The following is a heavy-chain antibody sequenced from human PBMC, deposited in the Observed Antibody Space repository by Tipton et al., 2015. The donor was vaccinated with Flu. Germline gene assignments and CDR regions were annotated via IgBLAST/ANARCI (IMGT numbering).Heavy chain of an antibody. Sequence: QLVQSGGGLIQPGGSLRLSCAASGFTVSSNYMSWVRQAPGKGLEWVSVIYSGGSTYYADSVKGRFTISRDNSKNTLHLQMNSLRAEDTAVYYCARDYRGPPYRKLYYYYYGMDVWGQGTTVTVSS. CDR3: ARDYRGPPYRKLYYYYYGMDV. D-gene: IGHD4-11*01. CDR2: IYSGGST. V-gene: IGHV3-53*01. J-gene: IGHJ6*02. CDR1: GFTVSSNY.